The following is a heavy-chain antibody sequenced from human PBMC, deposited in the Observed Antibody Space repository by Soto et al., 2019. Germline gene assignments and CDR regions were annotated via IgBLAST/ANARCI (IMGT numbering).Heavy chain of an antibody. D-gene: IGHD2-2*01. J-gene: IGHJ6*02. V-gene: IGHV1-69*13. CDR2: IIPIFGTA. CDR3: AGDEYQLPNYYGMDV. Sequence: SVKVSCKASGGTFSSYAISWVRQAPGQGLEWMGGIIPIFGTANYAQKFQGRVTITADESTSTAYMELSSLRSEDTAVYYCAGDEYQLPNYYGMDVWGQGTTVTVSS. CDR1: GGTFSSYA.